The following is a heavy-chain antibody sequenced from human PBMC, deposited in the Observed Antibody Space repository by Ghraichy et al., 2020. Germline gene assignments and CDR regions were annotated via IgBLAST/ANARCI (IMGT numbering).Heavy chain of an antibody. CDR2: ISGSGDDT. J-gene: IGHJ4*02. CDR1: GFTFSSYV. CDR3: ARDRLYSSSWYLFDY. V-gene: IGHV3-23*01. Sequence: LSLTCAASGFTFSSYVMGWVRQAPGKGLEWVSTISGSGDDTYYADSVKGRFTISRANSKNTLYLQMNSLRADDTAVYFCARDRLYSSSWYLFDYWGQGTLVTVSS. D-gene: IGHD6-13*01.